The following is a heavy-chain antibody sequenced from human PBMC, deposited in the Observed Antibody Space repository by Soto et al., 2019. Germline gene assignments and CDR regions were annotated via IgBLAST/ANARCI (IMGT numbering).Heavy chain of an antibody. CDR1: GFTFNTYS. D-gene: IGHD4-17*01. J-gene: IGHJ1*01. CDR2: ISSSSRYI. CDR3: ERELNTVTTAYFQQ. V-gene: IGHV3-21*01. Sequence: NPGGSLRLSFSASGFTFNTYSVNWVRQAPGKGLEWVSSISSSSRYIYYADSVKGRFTVSRDNARNSLYLQMNSLRAEDTAVYYCERELNTVTTAYFQQWGQGTLVTGSS.